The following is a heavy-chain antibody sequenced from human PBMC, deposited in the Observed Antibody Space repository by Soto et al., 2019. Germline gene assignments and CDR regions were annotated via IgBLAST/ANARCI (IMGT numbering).Heavy chain of an antibody. CDR2: ISGSGGST. CDR3: GKVHPEVGTIDGYFYY. D-gene: IGHD5-12*01. CDR1: GFTFSNAW. J-gene: IGHJ4*02. V-gene: IGHV3-23*01. Sequence: GGSLRLSCAASGFTFSNAWMSWVRQAPGKGLEWVSAISGSGGSTYYADSVKGRFTISRDNSKNTLYLQMNSLRAEDTAVYYCGKVHPEVGTIDGYFYYWGQGALVTVSS.